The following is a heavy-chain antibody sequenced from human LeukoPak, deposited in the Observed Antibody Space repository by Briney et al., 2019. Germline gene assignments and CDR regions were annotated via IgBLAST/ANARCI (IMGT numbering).Heavy chain of an antibody. V-gene: IGHV3-23*01. CDR1: GYSFSSYA. Sequence: GASLQISCKGSGYSFSSYAMSWVRPAPGKGLEWVSAISGSGGSTYYADSVKGRFTISRDNSKNTLYLQMNSLRAEDTAVYYCAKALAYYYDSSGYYFYDAFDIWGQGTMVTVSS. CDR2: ISGSGGST. D-gene: IGHD3-22*01. J-gene: IGHJ3*02. CDR3: AKALAYYYDSSGYYFYDAFDI.